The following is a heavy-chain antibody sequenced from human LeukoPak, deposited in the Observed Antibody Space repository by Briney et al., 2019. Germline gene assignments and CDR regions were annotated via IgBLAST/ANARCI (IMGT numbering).Heavy chain of an antibody. CDR2: INHSGST. V-gene: IGHV4-34*01. J-gene: IGHJ4*02. D-gene: IGHD5-24*01. CDR3: ARGEGARDGYNYEGPFYFDY. CDR1: GGSFSGYY. Sequence: SETLSLTCAVYGGSFSGYYWSWIRQPPGKGLEWIGEINHSGSTNYNPSLKSRVTISVDTSKNQFSLKLSSVTAADTAVYYCARGEGARDGYNYEGPFYFDYWGQGTLITVSS.